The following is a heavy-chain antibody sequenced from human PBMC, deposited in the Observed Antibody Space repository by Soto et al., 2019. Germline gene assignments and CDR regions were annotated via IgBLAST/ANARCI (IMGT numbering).Heavy chain of an antibody. CDR2: LGAARDP. CDR3: ARAYLGRLPRRADYYYAMDV. Sequence: EVQLVESGGGSVQPGESLRLSCAASGFSFRDYDMHWVRPRKGKGLDWVSALGAARDPYYVGSVKGRFSVSRDNAQNSLFLQLNNLRVDDTAVYFCARAYLGRLPRRADYYYAMDVLGRGTTFTFSS. CDR1: GFSFRDYD. D-gene: IGHD1-26*01. J-gene: IGHJ6*02. V-gene: IGHV3-13*05.